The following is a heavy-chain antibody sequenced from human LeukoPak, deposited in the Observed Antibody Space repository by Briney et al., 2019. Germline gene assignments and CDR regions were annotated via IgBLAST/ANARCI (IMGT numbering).Heavy chain of an antibody. J-gene: IGHJ3*02. V-gene: IGHV1-2*02. CDR2: INPNSGGT. CDR1: GYTFTGYY. CDR3: AGLVVVTAIQEHDAFDI. Sequence: ASVKVSCKASGYTFTGYYMHWVRQAPGPGLEWMGWINPNSGGTNYAQKFQGRVTMTRDTSISTAYMELSRLRSDDTAVYYCAGLVVVTAIQEHDAFDIWGQGTMVTVSS. D-gene: IGHD2-21*02.